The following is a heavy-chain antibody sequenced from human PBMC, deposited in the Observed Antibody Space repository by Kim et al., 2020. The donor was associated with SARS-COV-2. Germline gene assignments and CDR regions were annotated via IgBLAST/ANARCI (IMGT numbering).Heavy chain of an antibody. Sequence: SETLSLTCAVYGGSFSGYYWSWIRQPPGKGLEWIGEIDHSGSTNYNPSLKSRVTISVDTSKNQFSLKLSSVTAADTAVYYCARGAPAAAGQRWFDPWGQGTLVTVSS. J-gene: IGHJ5*02. CDR2: IDHSGST. CDR3: ARGAPAAAGQRWFDP. D-gene: IGHD6-13*01. CDR1: GGSFSGYY. V-gene: IGHV4-34*01.